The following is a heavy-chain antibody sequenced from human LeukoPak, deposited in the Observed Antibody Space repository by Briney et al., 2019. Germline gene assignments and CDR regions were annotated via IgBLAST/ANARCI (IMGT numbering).Heavy chain of an antibody. Sequence: ASVKVSCKASGYTFTGYYIHWVRQAPGQGLEWMGWINPDSGVTNYAQKFQGWVTMTRDTSISTAYMELSRLRSDDTAVYYCARGDSRDYWGQGTLVTVSS. V-gene: IGHV1-2*04. CDR2: INPDSGVT. D-gene: IGHD3-22*01. J-gene: IGHJ4*02. CDR3: ARGDSRDY. CDR1: GYTFTGYY.